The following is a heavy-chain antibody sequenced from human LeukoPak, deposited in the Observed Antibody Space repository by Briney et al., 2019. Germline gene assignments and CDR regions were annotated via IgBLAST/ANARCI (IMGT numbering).Heavy chain of an antibody. D-gene: IGHD4-17*01. V-gene: IGHV3-23*01. CDR3: ASSPPTGITVSYFDY. J-gene: IGHJ4*02. CDR1: GFTFSYHW. CDR2: LSDSGASK. Sequence: GGSLRLSCAASGFTFSYHWMTWVRRAPGKGLEWVSALSDSGASKYYADSVKGRFTISRDNSKNTLYLQMNSLRADDTAVYYCASSPPTGITVSYFDYWGQGTLVTVSS.